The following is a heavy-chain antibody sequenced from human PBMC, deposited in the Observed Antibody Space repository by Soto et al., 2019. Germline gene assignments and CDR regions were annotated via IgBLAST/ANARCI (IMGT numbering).Heavy chain of an antibody. CDR3: ARDNFGFDY. J-gene: IGHJ4*02. Sequence: GGSLRLSCAASGFTFSSYAMHWVRQAPGKGLEWVAVISYDGSNKYYADSVKGRFTISRDNSKNTLYLQMNSLRAEDTAVYYCARDNFGFDYWGQGNVVTVSS. D-gene: IGHD3-3*01. CDR1: GFTFSSYA. CDR2: ISYDGSNK. V-gene: IGHV3-30-3*01.